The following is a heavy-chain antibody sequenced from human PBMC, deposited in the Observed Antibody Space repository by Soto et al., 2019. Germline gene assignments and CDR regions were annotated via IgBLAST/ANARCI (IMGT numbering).Heavy chain of an antibody. CDR3: ARDRSYDILTGYYKSDAFDI. D-gene: IGHD3-9*01. CDR1: GYTFTSYG. J-gene: IGHJ3*02. V-gene: IGHV1-18*01. Sequence: QVQLVQSGAEVKKPGASVKVSCKASGYTFTSYGISWVRQAPGQGLEWMGWISAYNGNTNYAQKLQGRVTMTTDTSTSTAYMELSSLRSDDTAVYYCARDRSYDILTGYYKSDAFDIWGQGTMVTVSS. CDR2: ISAYNGNT.